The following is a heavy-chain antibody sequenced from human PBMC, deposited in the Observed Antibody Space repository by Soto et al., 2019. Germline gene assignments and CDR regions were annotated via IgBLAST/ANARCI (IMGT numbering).Heavy chain of an antibody. J-gene: IGHJ5*02. Sequence: PSETLSLTCTVSGGSISSSSYYWGWIRQPPGKGLEWIGSIYYSGSTYYNPSLKSRVTISVDTSKNQFSLKLSSVTAADTAVYYCARHGYCSSTSCYLRGGGLGMYWFDPWGQGTLVTVSS. V-gene: IGHV4-39*01. CDR1: GGSISSSSYY. D-gene: IGHD2-2*03. CDR3: ARHGYCSSTSCYLRGGGLGMYWFDP. CDR2: IYYSGST.